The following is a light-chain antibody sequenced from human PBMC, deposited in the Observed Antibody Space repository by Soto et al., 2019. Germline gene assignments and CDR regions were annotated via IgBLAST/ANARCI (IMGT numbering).Light chain of an antibody. V-gene: IGLV2-8*01. CDR2: EVS. CDR3: SSYAGSNGRWV. Sequence: QSALTQPPSASGSPGQSVTISCTGTSSDIGAYNYVSWYQQHPGKAPKLMIHEVSKRPSGVPDRFSGYKSGNTASLTVSGLQAEDEADYYCSSYAGSNGRWVFGGGTKLTVL. CDR1: SSDIGAYNY. J-gene: IGLJ3*02.